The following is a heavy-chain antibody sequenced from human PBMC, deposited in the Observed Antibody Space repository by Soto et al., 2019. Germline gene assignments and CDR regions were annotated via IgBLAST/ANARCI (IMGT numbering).Heavy chain of an antibody. Sequence: GASVKVSFKVSGSRFSNYVISWVRQAPGHGLEWLGRIIPIFNSTKYAQSFQGRVTITADKSTSTASLELSSLRSDDTAVYYCAREGRGKKAGYNGLVSLGYWGQGTLVTVSS. D-gene: IGHD2-2*02. CDR2: IIPIFNST. CDR1: GSRFSNYV. CDR3: AREGRGKKAGYNGLVSLGY. J-gene: IGHJ4*02. V-gene: IGHV1-69*06.